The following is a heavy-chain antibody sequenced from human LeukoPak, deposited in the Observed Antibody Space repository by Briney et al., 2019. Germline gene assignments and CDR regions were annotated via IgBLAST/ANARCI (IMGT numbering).Heavy chain of an antibody. CDR3: ARVGSYYYDSSGYYYPEAFDI. D-gene: IGHD3-22*01. Sequence: GGSLRLSCAASGFTFSDYYMSWIRPAPGKGLGWGSYISSSGSTTHYADSVKGRFTISTDNATNSLYLQMNSLRAEDTAVYYCARVGSYYYDSSGYYYPEAFDIWGQGTMVTVSS. V-gene: IGHV3-11*01. CDR1: GFTFSDYY. J-gene: IGHJ3*02. CDR2: ISSSGSTT.